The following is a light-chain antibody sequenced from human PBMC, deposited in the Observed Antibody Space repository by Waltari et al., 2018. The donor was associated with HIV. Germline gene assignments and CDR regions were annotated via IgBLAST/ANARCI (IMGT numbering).Light chain of an antibody. V-gene: IGLV3-1*01. CDR3: QAWDSSTAAYV. CDR1: KLGDKY. J-gene: IGLJ1*01. CDR2: QDS. Sequence: SYELTQPPSVSVSPGQTASITCSGDKLGDKYTSWYQQKPGQSPVVVIYQDSKRPSGIPERFSGSNSGNTATLTISGTQAMDEADYYCQAWDSSTAAYVFGTGTKVTVL.